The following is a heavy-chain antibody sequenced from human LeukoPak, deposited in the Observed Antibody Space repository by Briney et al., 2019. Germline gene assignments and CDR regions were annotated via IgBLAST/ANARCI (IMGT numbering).Heavy chain of an antibody. CDR2: INPNSGGT. CDR3: ARRRREAGWFDP. CDR1: GYTFTGYY. J-gene: IGHJ5*02. V-gene: IGHV1-2*02. Sequence: ASVKVSCKASGYTFTGYYMHWVRQAPGQGLEWMGWINPNSGGTNYAQKFQGRATMTRDTSISTAYMELSRLRSDDTAVYYCARRRREAGWFDPWGQGTLVTVSS. D-gene: IGHD6-19*01.